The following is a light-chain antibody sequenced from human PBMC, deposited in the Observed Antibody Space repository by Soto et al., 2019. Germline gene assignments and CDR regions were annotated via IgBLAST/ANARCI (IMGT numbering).Light chain of an antibody. V-gene: IGLV2-23*01. J-gene: IGLJ2*01. CDR3: CSYAGSSIL. CDR1: SSDVGSYNL. CDR2: EGS. Sequence: QSVLTQPASVSGSPGQSITISCTGTSSDVGSYNLVSWYQQHPGKAPKLMIYEGSKRPSGVSNRFSASKSGNTASLTISGLQAEDEADYYCCSYAGSSILFGGGTKLTVL.